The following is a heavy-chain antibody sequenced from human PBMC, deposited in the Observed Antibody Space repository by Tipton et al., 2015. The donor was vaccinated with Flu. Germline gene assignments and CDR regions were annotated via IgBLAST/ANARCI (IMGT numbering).Heavy chain of an antibody. CDR1: GFTFNNYA. CDR2: ISGSGGNT. V-gene: IGHV3-23*01. Sequence: GSLRLSCAASGFTFNNYAMSWVRQAPGKGLEWVSGISGSGGNTYYADSVKGRFTISRDNSKNTLYLQMNSLRAEDTAVYYCAKSHSGIYYSSLDFWGQGTLVPVSS. D-gene: IGHD1-26*01. J-gene: IGHJ4*02. CDR3: AKSHSGIYYSSLDF.